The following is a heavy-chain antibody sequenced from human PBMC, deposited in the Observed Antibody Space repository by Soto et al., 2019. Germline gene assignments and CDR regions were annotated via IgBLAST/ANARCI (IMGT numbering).Heavy chain of an antibody. J-gene: IGHJ6*02. CDR3: ARHQEGPRNPDVDV. D-gene: IGHD1-1*01. Sequence: TSETPSLTCTVSGGSISSYYWSWIRQPPGKGLEWIGYIYYSGSTNYNPSLKSRVTISVDTSKNQFSLKLISVTAADTAVYYCARHQEGPRNPDVDVWGQGTTVTVSS. CDR2: IYYSGST. CDR1: GGSISSYY. V-gene: IGHV4-59*08.